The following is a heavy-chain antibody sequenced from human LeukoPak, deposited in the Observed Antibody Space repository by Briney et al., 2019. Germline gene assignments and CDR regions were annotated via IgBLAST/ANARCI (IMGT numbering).Heavy chain of an antibody. CDR2: ISWNSGSI. V-gene: IGHV3-9*01. J-gene: IGHJ4*02. Sequence: GGSLRLSCAASGFTFSSYAMHWVRQAPGKGLEWVSGISWNSGSIGYADSVKGRFTISRDNAKNSLYLQMNSLRAEDTALYYCAKDTGMATIGDGFDYWGQGTLVTVSS. CDR3: AKDTGMATIGDGFDY. CDR1: GFTFSSYA. D-gene: IGHD5-24*01.